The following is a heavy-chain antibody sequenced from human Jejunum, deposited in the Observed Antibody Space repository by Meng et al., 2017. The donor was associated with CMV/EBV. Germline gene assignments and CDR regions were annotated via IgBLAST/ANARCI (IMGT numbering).Heavy chain of an antibody. D-gene: IGHD1-26*01. CDR2: ISAYNGNT. J-gene: IGHJ4*02. CDR3: ARVEVGITSGDY. Sequence: QAQLVQFGGEVKEPGASLKVSCKASGYTFTNYGITWVRQAPGQGLEWMGWISAYNGNTNYAQTLQGRVTMTTDTSTSTAYMELRSLRSDDTAVYYCARVEVGITSGDYWGQGTLVTVSS. V-gene: IGHV1-18*01. CDR1: GYTFTNYG.